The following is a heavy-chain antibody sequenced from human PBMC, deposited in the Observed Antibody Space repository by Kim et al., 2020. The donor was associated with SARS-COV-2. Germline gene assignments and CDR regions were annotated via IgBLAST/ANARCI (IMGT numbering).Heavy chain of an antibody. J-gene: IGHJ3*02. CDR1: GFTFSSYS. Sequence: GGSLRLSCAASGFTFSSYSMNWVRQAPGKGLEWVSSISSSSSYIYYADSVKGRFTISRDNAKNSLYLQMNSLRAEDTAVYYCARDGVVYGDYSFDIWGQGTMVTVSS. CDR3: ARDGVVYGDYSFDI. D-gene: IGHD4-17*01. CDR2: ISSSSSYI. V-gene: IGHV3-21*01.